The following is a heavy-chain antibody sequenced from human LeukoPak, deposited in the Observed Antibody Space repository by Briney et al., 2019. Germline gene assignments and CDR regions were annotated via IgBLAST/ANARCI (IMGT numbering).Heavy chain of an antibody. V-gene: IGHV4-59*08. CDR1: GGSISSYY. J-gene: IGHJ4*02. CDR2: SGST. D-gene: IGHD2-15*01. CDR3: ARHPCSGGSCRMFDY. Sequence: SETLSLTCTVSGGSISSYYWSWIRQPPGKGLEWIGSSGSTNYNPSLKSRVTISQDTSKNQFSLKLSSMTAADTAVYYCARHPCSGGSCRMFDYWGQGTLVTVSS.